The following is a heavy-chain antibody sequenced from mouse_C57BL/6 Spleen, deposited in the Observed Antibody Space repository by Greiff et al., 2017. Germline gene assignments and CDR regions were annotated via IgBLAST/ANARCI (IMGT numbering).Heavy chain of an antibody. CDR3: ARGDPDY. V-gene: IGHV1-82*01. Sequence: QVQLQQSGPELVKPGASVKFSCTASGYAFSGSWMHWVKQRPGKGLEWIGRIYPEDGDTKYNGKFQGKATLTADKSSSTAYMQLSSLTSEDSAVYFCARGDPDYWGQGTTLTVSS. CDR2: IYPEDGDT. J-gene: IGHJ2*01. D-gene: IGHD3-3*01. CDR1: GYAFSGSW.